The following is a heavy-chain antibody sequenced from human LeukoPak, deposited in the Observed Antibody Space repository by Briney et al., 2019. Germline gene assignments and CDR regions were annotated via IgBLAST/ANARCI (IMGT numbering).Heavy chain of an antibody. D-gene: IGHD3-9*01. CDR3: ARDNSPQSIFTAYYFDY. V-gene: IGHV3-21*01. CDR1: GFTFSSYS. Sequence: GGSLRLSCAASGFTFSSYSMNWVRQAPGKGLEWVSSISSSSSYIYYADSVKGRFTISRDNAKNSLYLQMNSLRAEDTAVYYCARDNSPQSIFTAYYFDYWGQGTLVTVSS. J-gene: IGHJ4*02. CDR2: ISSSSSYI.